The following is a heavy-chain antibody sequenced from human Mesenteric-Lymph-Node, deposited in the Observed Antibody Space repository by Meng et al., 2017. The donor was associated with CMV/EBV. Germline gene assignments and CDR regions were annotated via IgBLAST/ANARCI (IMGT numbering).Heavy chain of an antibody. CDR3: WGYGDYTYYYYGMDV. Sequence: GESLKISCAASGFTVSSNYMSWVRQAPGKGLEWVSVIYSGGSTYYADSVKGRFTISRDNSKNTLYLQMNSLRAEDTAVYYCWGYGDYTYYYYGMDVWGQGTAVTVSS. CDR2: IYSGGST. D-gene: IGHD4-17*01. J-gene: IGHJ6*02. V-gene: IGHV3-53*01. CDR1: GFTVSSNY.